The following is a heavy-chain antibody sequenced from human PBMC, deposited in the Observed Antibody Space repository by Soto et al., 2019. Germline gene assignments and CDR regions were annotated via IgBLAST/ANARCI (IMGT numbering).Heavy chain of an antibody. CDR3: ARSSGEWLLDP. CDR2: IHYTGSP. D-gene: IGHD3-3*01. CDR1: GGSISSSSSY. J-gene: IGHJ5*02. Sequence: LSLTCTVSGGSISSSSSYWDFIRQPPGRWLEWIGTIHYTGSPYYNPSFNSRVTMTTDTSTSTAYMELRSLRSDDTAVYYCARSSGEWLLDPWGQGTLVTVSS. V-gene: IGHV4-39*01.